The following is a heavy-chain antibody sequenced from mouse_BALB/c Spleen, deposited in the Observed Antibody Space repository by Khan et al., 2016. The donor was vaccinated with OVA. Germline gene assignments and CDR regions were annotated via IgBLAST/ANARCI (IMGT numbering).Heavy chain of an antibody. CDR1: GYTFTGYV. D-gene: IGHD4-1*01. V-gene: IGHV1S136*01. CDR3: ARGNWESYYFDY. CDR2: INPYNDAT. J-gene: IGHJ2*01. Sequence: VQLQQSGPELVKPGASVRMSCKASGYTFTGYVMHWVKQKPGQGLEWIGYINPYNDATKYNEDFKGKATLTSDKSSSTAYMELSSLTSGDSAVYYCARGNWESYYFDYWGQGTTLTVSS.